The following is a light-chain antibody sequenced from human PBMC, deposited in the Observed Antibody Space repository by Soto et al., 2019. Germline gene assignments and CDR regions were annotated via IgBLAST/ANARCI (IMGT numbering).Light chain of an antibody. CDR1: NSDVGGYNN. Sequence: QSALTQPPSASGSPGQSVTISCTGTNSDVGGYNNVSWYQQHPGKAPKLMISEVSKRPSGVPDRFSGSKSGTTASLTVSGLQAEDEADYYCSSYAGSNNIYVFGTGTKVTVL. V-gene: IGLV2-8*01. CDR2: EVS. CDR3: SSYAGSNNIYV. J-gene: IGLJ1*01.